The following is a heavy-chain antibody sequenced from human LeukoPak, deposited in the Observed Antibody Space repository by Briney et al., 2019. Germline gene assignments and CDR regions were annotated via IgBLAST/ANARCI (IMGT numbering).Heavy chain of an antibody. Sequence: PSETLSLTCTVSGGSISSYYWSWIRQPPGKGLEWIGEINHSGSTNYNPSLKSRVTISVDTSKNQFSLKLSSVTAADTAVYYCARGGLNILYYFDYWGQGTLVTVSS. J-gene: IGHJ4*02. CDR2: INHSGST. CDR1: GGSISSYY. CDR3: ARGGLNILYYFDY. V-gene: IGHV4-34*01. D-gene: IGHD2-8*02.